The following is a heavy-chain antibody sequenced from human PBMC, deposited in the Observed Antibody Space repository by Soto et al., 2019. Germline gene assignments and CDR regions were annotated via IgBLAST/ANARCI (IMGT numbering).Heavy chain of an antibody. CDR3: ARHLPPNDY. Sequence: QVQLVQSGAEVKKPGASVKVSCKASGYTFTSYSISWVRQAPGQGLKWMGWISAHNGNTNYAQKLQGRLTMTTDTSTSIAYMELRSLRSADTAVYYCARHLPPNDYWGQGTLVTVSS. J-gene: IGHJ4*02. CDR1: GYTFTSYS. CDR2: ISAHNGNT. V-gene: IGHV1-18*01.